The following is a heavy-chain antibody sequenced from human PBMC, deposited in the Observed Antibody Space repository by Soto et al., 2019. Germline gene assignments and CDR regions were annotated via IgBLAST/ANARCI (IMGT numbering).Heavy chain of an antibody. Sequence: QVQLVESGGGVVQPGRSLRLSCAASGFTFSSYGMHWVRQAPGKGLEWVAVISYDGSNKYYADSVKGRFTISRDNSKNPLYLEMNSLRAEDTAVYYCAKDRTKVDVAAPFDYWGQGTLVTXSS. CDR1: GFTFSSYG. CDR2: ISYDGSNK. CDR3: AKDRTKVDVAAPFDY. V-gene: IGHV3-30*18. J-gene: IGHJ4*02. D-gene: IGHD6-25*01.